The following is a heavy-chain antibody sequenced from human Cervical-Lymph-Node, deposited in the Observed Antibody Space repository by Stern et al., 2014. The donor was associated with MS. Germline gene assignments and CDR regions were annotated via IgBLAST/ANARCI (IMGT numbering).Heavy chain of an antibody. CDR3: ARSASHVTTRPTWFDP. J-gene: IGHJ5*02. V-gene: IGHV2-5*02. Sequence: QVTLRESGPTLVKPTQTLTLTCTFSGFSLSTSGVDVGWIRQPPGKALEWLALIYWDDDKLYSPSLTNRLTITQDTSKSQVVLTLTNMDPVDTATYYCARSASHVTTRPTWFDPWCQGTLVTVSS. CDR1: GFSLSTSGVD. D-gene: IGHD1-1*01. CDR2: IYWDDDK.